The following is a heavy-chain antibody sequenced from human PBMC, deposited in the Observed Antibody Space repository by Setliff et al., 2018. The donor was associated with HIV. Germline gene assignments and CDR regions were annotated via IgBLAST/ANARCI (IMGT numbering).Heavy chain of an antibody. V-gene: IGHV1-2*06. CDR1: GYTFTGFY. CDR3: ARVLHCGGDCYTDAFDI. J-gene: IGHJ3*02. D-gene: IGHD2-21*01. Sequence: GASVKVSCKASGYTFTGFYMHWVRQAPGQGLEWMGRINPNSGDTNYAQKFQGRVTITRDTSISTAYMELSRLRSDDTAVYYCARVLHCGGDCYTDAFDIWGQGTMVTVSS. CDR2: INPNSGDT.